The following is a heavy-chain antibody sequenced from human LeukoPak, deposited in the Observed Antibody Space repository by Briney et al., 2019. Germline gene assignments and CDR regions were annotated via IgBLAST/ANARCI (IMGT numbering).Heavy chain of an antibody. CDR3: ARTTVTTEYVGTADY. D-gene: IGHD4-17*01. J-gene: IGHJ4*02. Sequence: AASVKVSCKASGYTFTSYGISWVRQAPGQGLEWMGWISAYNGNTNYAQKLQGRVTMTTDTSTSTAYMELRSLRSDDTAVYYCARTTVTTEYVGTADYWGQGTLVTVSS. CDR1: GYTFTSYG. V-gene: IGHV1-18*01. CDR2: ISAYNGNT.